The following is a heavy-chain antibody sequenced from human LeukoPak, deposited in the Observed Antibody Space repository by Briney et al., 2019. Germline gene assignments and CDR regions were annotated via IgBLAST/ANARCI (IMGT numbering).Heavy chain of an antibody. CDR2: IYYSGST. CDR3: ARGQGWFDP. V-gene: IGHV4-59*01. CDR1: GGSISGNY. Sequence: SETLSLTCTVSGGSISGNYWSWIRQPPGKGLEWIGYIYYSGSTNSNPSLKSRVTISVDTSKNQFSLKLNSVTAADTAVYYCARGQGWFDPWGQGTLVTVSS. J-gene: IGHJ5*02.